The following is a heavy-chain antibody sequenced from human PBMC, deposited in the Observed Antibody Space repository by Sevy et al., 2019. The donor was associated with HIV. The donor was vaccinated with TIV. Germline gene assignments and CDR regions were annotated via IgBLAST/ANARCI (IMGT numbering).Heavy chain of an antibody. V-gene: IGHV3-9*01. CDR3: AKGRAVAGLFDP. Sequence: GGSLRLSCAASGFTFNDYAMNRVRQAPGKGLEWVSGISWDSGLIGYAVSVQGRFTVSRDSSKNSLYLQMNSLRAEDTAVYYCAKGRAVAGLFDPWGQGTLVTVSS. J-gene: IGHJ5*02. CDR2: ISWDSGLI. CDR1: GFTFNDYA. D-gene: IGHD6-19*01.